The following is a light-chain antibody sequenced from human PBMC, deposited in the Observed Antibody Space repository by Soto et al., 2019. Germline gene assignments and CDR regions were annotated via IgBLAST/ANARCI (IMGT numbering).Light chain of an antibody. Sequence: EIVWTQSPATLSLSPGERATLSCMASQSVSSNLAWYQQKPGQAPRLLIYGASTRATGIPARFSGSGSGTEFTLTISSLQSEDFAVYYCQQYNNWPLTFGGGTKVDIK. V-gene: IGKV3-15*01. CDR3: QQYNNWPLT. CDR2: GAS. J-gene: IGKJ4*01. CDR1: QSVSSN.